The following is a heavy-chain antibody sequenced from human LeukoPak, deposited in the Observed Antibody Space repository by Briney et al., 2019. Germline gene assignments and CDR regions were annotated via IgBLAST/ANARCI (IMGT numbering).Heavy chain of an antibody. Sequence: PSETLSLTCTVSGGSISIYYWSWIRQPAGKGLEWIGRIYTSGSTNYNPSLKSRVTMSVDTSKNQFSLKLSSVTAADTAVYYCARAPPDTAMVENLDYWGQGTLVTVSS. CDR3: ARAPPDTAMVENLDY. CDR2: IYTSGST. CDR1: GGSISIYY. J-gene: IGHJ4*02. V-gene: IGHV4-4*07. D-gene: IGHD5-18*01.